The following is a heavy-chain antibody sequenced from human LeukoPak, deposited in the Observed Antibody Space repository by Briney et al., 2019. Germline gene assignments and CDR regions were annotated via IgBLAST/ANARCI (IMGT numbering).Heavy chain of an antibody. CDR1: GFTFSSYS. CDR3: ARKRSMAHFDY. Sequence: PGGSLRLSCAASGFTFSSYSMNWVRQAPGKGLEWVSYISSSSSTMYYVDSVKGRFTISRDNAKNSLYLQMNTLRAEDTAVYYCARKRSMAHFDYWGQGTLVTVSS. V-gene: IGHV3-48*01. J-gene: IGHJ4*02. D-gene: IGHD5-24*01. CDR2: ISSSSSTM.